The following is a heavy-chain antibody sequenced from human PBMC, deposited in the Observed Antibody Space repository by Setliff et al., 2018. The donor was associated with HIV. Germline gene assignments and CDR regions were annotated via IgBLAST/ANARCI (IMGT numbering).Heavy chain of an antibody. D-gene: IGHD3-10*01. V-gene: IGHV1-69*13. J-gene: IGHJ4*02. CDR3: VFWAHSGTWPFDY. CDR2: IIPVSDTT. Sequence: SVKVSCKSSGGAFSSYVINWVRQAPGQGLEWMGGIIPVSDTTNYARKFQGRVTITADASTRTAYMELSSLRSEDTAVYYRVFWAHSGTWPFDYWGRGTLVTVSS. CDR1: GGAFSSYV.